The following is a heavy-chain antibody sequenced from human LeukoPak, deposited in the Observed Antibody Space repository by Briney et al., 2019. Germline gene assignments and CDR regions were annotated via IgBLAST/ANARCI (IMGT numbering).Heavy chain of an antibody. CDR1: GGTFSSYA. CDR3: ARDLMVRGAPSDY. J-gene: IGHJ4*02. D-gene: IGHD3-10*01. CDR2: IIPIFGTA. Sequence: SVKVSCKASGGTFSSYAISWVRQAPGQGLEWMGGIIPIFGTANYAQKFQGRVTITADESTSTAYMELSSLRFEDTAVYYCARDLMVRGAPSDYWGQGTLVTVSS. V-gene: IGHV1-69*13.